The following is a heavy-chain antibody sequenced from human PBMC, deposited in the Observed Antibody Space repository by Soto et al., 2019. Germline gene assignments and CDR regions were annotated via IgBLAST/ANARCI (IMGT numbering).Heavy chain of an antibody. D-gene: IGHD3-22*01. V-gene: IGHV3-66*01. J-gene: IGHJ4*02. CDR2: IYSAGSA. CDR3: ARDPTYFYDSSGYYDY. Sequence: GGSLRLSCAASGFTFSSYAMSWVRQAPGKGLEWVSIIYSAGSADFADSVKGRFTISRDNAKNTLYLQMNSLRAEDTAVYYCARDPTYFYDSSGYYDYWGQGTLVTSPQ. CDR1: GFTFSSYA.